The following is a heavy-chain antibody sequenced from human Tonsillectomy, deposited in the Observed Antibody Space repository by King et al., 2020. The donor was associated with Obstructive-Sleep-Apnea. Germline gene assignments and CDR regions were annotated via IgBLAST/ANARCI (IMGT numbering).Heavy chain of an antibody. V-gene: IGHV4-34*01. D-gene: IGHD6-6*01. Sequence: VQLQQWGAGLLKPSETLSLTCAVYGGSFSGHYWSWIRQPPGKGLEWIGEINRSGSTNYNPSLKSRVTISIDTSKNHFSLKLSSVTAADTAVYYCAGAKYGSSGKFDYWGQGTLVTVSS. J-gene: IGHJ4*02. CDR3: AGAKYGSSGKFDY. CDR1: GGSFSGHY. CDR2: INRSGST.